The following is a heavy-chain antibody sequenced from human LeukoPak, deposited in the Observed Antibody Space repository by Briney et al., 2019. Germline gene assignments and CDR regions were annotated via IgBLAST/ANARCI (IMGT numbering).Heavy chain of an antibody. CDR2: ISYDGSNK. V-gene: IGHV3-30-3*01. Sequence: GGSLRLSCAASGFTFSSYAMHWVRQAPGKGLEWVAVISYDGSNKYYADSVKGRFTISRDNSKNTLYLQMNSLRAEDTAVYYCARFYDSSGYSPYHYQFAMDVWGQGTTVTVSS. CDR3: ARFYDSSGYSPYHYQFAMDV. J-gene: IGHJ6*02. CDR1: GFTFSSYA. D-gene: IGHD3-22*01.